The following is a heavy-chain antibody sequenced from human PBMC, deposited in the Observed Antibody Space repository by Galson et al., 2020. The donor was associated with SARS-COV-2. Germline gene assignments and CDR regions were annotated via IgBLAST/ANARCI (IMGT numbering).Heavy chain of an antibody. J-gene: IGHJ6*02. Sequence: ASVKVSCKASGYTFTGHYMHWVRQAPGQGLEWMGWISPNSGGTNYAQKFQGRVTMTRDTSISTAYMELSRLRSDDTAVYYCARDPTVTTSEEFDYYYYGMDVWGQGTTVTVSS. D-gene: IGHD4-17*01. V-gene: IGHV1-2*02. CDR3: ARDPTVTTSEEFDYYYYGMDV. CDR1: GYTFTGHY. CDR2: ISPNSGGT.